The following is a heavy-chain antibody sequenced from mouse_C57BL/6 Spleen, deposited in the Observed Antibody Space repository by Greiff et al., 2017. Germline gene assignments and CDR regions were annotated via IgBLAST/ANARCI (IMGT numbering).Heavy chain of an antibody. Sequence: VQLQQPGAELVKPGASVKLSCKASGYTFTSYWMHWVKQRPGRGLEWIGRIAPNSGGTKYNEKFKSKATLTVDKPSSPAYMQLSSLTSEDSAVYYCARGENPYWYFDVWGTGTTVTVSS. D-gene: IGHD2-13*01. CDR2: IAPNSGGT. J-gene: IGHJ1*03. CDR1: GYTFTSYW. CDR3: ARGENPYWYFDV. V-gene: IGHV1-72*01.